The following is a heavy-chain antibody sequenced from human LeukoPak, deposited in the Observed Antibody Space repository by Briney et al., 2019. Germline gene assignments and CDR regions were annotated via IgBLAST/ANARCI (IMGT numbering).Heavy chain of an antibody. V-gene: IGHV4-34*01. CDR2: INHSGRT. D-gene: IGHD3-3*02. J-gene: IGHJ4*02. Sequence: PTETLSLTCAVYGRSFSGYYGSWVRQHPGKGREWVGEINHSGRTNYNPSLKSRVTISVDTSKNQFSLKLSSVTDADTAVYYCARNGRIYYWGQGTLVTVSS. CDR1: GRSFSGYY. CDR3: ARNGRIYY.